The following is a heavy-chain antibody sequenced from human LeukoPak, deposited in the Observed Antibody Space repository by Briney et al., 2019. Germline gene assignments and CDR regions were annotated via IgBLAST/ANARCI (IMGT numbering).Heavy chain of an antibody. CDR3: ARGGLTGYCSITSCWNWFDP. CDR2: INPNSGGT. J-gene: IGHJ5*02. CDR1: GYTFTVSY. V-gene: IGHV1-2*02. Sequence: ASVKVSCKVSGYTFTVSYKHWVRQAPGQGLEWMGWINPNSGGTTYAQKFQGRVTMTRDTSISTAYMELSRLRSDDTAVYYCARGGLTGYCSITSCWNWFDPWGQGTLVTVSS. D-gene: IGHD2-2*01.